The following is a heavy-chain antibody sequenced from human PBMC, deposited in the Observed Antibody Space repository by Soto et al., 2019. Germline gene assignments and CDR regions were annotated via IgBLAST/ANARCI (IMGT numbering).Heavy chain of an antibody. D-gene: IGHD7-27*01. CDR2: ISHSGST. CDR1: GASIRSRGSY. J-gene: IGHJ3*02. CDR3: VRHLSGGDAFDM. Sequence: PSETLSLTCTVSGASIRSRGSYWGWIRQSPGKGLEWIGSISHSGSTFYNSPLKSRVTISADTSNNHCSLKMTSVTAADTAIFYCVRHLSGGDAFDMSGQGTMVTVSS. V-gene: IGHV4-39*01.